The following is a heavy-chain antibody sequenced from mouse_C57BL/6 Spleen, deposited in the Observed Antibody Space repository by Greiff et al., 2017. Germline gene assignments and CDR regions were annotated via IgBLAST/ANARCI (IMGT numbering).Heavy chain of an antibody. CDR2: IYPGDGDT. V-gene: IGHV1-82*01. CDR3: AQEGGWLRRWGFAY. J-gene: IGHJ3*01. Sequence: VQLQQSGPELVKPGASVKISCKASGYAFSSSWMNWVKQRPGKGLEWIGRIYPGDGDTNYNGKFKGKATLTADKSSSPAYMQLSSLTSEDSAVYFGAQEGGWLRRWGFAYWGQGTLVTVSA. CDR1: GYAFSSSW. D-gene: IGHD2-2*01.